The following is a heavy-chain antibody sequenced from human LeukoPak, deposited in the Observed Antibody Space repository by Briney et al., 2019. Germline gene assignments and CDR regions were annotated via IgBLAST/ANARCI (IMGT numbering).Heavy chain of an antibody. CDR1: GFTLNMYS. Sequence: GGSLRLSCSASGFTLNMYSMHWVRQAPGKGLAYVGAITSNGDNTYYVDSVKGRFTISRDNSKNTLYLQMSSLREEDTAVYYCAKTKRRHSSGWYVVAFDYWGQGTLVTVSS. J-gene: IGHJ4*02. V-gene: IGHV3-64D*09. CDR2: ITSNGDNT. CDR3: AKTKRRHSSGWYVVAFDY. D-gene: IGHD6-19*01.